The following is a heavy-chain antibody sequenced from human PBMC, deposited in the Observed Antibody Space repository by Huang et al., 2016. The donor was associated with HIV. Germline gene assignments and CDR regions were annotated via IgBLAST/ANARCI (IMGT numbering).Heavy chain of an antibody. CDR3: ASGEYGKNAYDI. Sequence: QLHLQQSGPGLVRPSETLSLICTVSGGSITSSNHYWGWIRQTPGKGLEWSGNFYYSGDAYYTPSLKKRVSISIDTSKSQFSLRLSSVIATDTAVYYCASGEYGKNAYDIWGQGTVVTVSA. CDR2: FYYSGDA. V-gene: IGHV4-39*01. J-gene: IGHJ3*02. D-gene: IGHD2-2*01. CDR1: GGSITSSNHY.